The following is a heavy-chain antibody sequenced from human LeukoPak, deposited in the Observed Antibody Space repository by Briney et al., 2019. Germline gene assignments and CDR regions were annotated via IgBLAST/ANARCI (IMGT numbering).Heavy chain of an antibody. Sequence: ASVKVSCKASGYTFTDYYMHWVRQAPGQGLEWMGGIIPIFGTANYAQKFQGRVTITADESTSTAYMELSSLRSEDVAVYYCAREVSSVGANYFDYWGQGTLVTVSS. J-gene: IGHJ4*02. CDR3: AREVSSVGANYFDY. CDR2: IIPIFGTA. V-gene: IGHV1-69*13. CDR1: GYTFTDYY. D-gene: IGHD3-10*01.